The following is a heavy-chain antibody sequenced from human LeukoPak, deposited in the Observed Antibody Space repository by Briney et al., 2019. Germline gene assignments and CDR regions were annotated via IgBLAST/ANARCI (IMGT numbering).Heavy chain of an antibody. CDR2: VSGSGGST. Sequence: PGGSLRLSCAASGFTFSSYAMSSVRQAPGKGLEWVSAVSGSGGSTYYADSVKGRFTISRDNSKNTLYLQMNSLRAEDTAVYYCASPPRGTRTQNYFDYWGQGTLVTVSS. CDR3: ASPPRGTRTQNYFDY. D-gene: IGHD2-2*01. J-gene: IGHJ4*02. V-gene: IGHV3-23*01. CDR1: GFTFSSYA.